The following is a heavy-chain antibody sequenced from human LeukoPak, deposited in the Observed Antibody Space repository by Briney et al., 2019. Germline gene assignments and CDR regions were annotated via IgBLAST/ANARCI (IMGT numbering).Heavy chain of an antibody. CDR1: GFTFNSYS. CDR2: ISGSSSYI. Sequence: PGGSLRLSCAASGFTFNSYSVNWVRQAPGKGLEWVSSISGSSSYIYYADSVKGRFTISRDNARNSLYLQMNSLRAEDTAVYYCARITRDVYNYFDYWGQGTLVTVSS. CDR3: ARITRDVYNYFDY. V-gene: IGHV3-21*01. D-gene: IGHD5-24*01. J-gene: IGHJ4*02.